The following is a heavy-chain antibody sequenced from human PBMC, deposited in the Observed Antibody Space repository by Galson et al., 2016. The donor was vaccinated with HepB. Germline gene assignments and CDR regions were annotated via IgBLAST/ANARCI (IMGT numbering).Heavy chain of an antibody. CDR2: ISGSSTSI. J-gene: IGHJ4*02. D-gene: IGHD1-26*01. CDR1: GFTFSVYS. V-gene: IGHV3-48*04. CDR3: ASQNRAGDGNY. Sequence: SLRLSCAASGFTFSVYSTNWFRQAPGRGLEWVSYISGSSTSIYYADSVKGRFTVSRDNAKNSLSLQMNSLRAEDTAMYFCASQNRAGDGNYWGLGTLVAVSS.